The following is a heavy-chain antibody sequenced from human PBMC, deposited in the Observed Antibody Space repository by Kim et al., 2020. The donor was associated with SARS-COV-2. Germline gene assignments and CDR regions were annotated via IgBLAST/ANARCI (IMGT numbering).Heavy chain of an antibody. J-gene: IGHJ4*02. CDR1: GFTFSSYA. CDR3: ARDSRSGGTTSKSFDY. Sequence: GGSLRLSCAASGFTFSSYAMHWVRQAPGKGLDWVAVISYDGSTKYYADSVKGRFTISRDNSENTLYLQMNSLKAEDTALYYCARDSRSGGTTSKSFDYWGQGTLVTVSS. D-gene: IGHD4-4*01. V-gene: IGHV3-30-3*01. CDR2: ISYDGSTK.